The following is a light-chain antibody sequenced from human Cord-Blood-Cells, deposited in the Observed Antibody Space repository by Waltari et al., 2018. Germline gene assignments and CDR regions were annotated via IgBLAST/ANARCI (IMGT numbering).Light chain of an antibody. CDR3: CSYAGSYTYV. Sequence: QSALTQPRSVSGSPGQSVTISCTGTSSDVGGYNYVSWYQQHPGKAPKLMIYDVSKRTSGVPVRFSGSKSGNTASLTISGLQAEDESDYYCCSYAGSYTYVFGTGTKVTVL. J-gene: IGLJ1*01. CDR2: DVS. V-gene: IGLV2-11*01. CDR1: SSDVGGYNY.